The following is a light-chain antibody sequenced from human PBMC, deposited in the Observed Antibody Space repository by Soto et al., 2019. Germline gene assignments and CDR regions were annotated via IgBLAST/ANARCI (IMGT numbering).Light chain of an antibody. CDR1: QSVSSSY. V-gene: IGKV3-20*01. J-gene: IGKJ2*01. CDR2: GAS. Sequence: EIVLTQSPGTLSLSPGERTTLSCRASQSVSSSYLAWYQQKPGQAPRLLIYGASNRATGIPDRFSGSGSGTDFTLTISRLEPEDFAVYYCQQYGGDYTFGQGTKLQI. CDR3: QQYGGDYT.